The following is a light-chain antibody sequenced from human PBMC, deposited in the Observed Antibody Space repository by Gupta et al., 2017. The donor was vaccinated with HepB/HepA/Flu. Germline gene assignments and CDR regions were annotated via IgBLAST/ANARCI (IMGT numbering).Light chain of an antibody. CDR3: QQYGSSPLT. CDR2: GAS. Sequence: ILFTQSPGTLSLSPGERATLSCRASQSVSSSYLAWYQQKPGQAPRLLIYGASSRATGIPDRFSGSGSGTDFTLTISRLEPEDFAVYYCQQYGSSPLTFGQGTKVEIK. V-gene: IGKV3-20*01. CDR1: QSVSSSY. J-gene: IGKJ1*01.